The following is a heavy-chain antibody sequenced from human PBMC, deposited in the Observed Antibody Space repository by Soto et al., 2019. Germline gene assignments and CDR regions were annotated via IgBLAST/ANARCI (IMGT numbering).Heavy chain of an antibody. CDR1: GFTFINFP. V-gene: IGHV3-23*01. CDR2: ITKNSDRT. CDR3: AEGGFYDGFDY. J-gene: IGHJ4*02. Sequence: EVQLLETGGGLVQPGGSLRLSCAASGFTFINFPMSWVRQAPGKGLEWVSSITKNSDRTFYAASVKGRFTISRDNSRNAVFLQLNSLREEDTALYYCAEGGFYDGFDYWGQGTLVTVSS. D-gene: IGHD5-12*01.